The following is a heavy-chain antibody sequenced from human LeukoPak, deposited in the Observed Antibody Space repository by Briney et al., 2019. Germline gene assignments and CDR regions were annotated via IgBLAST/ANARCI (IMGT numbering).Heavy chain of an antibody. CDR2: ISGSGGST. Sequence: SGGSLRLSCAASGFSFSSYAMSWVRQAPGKGLEWVSVISGSGGSTYYADSVKGRFTISRDISKNTLYLQMSSLRAEDTAVYYCARRAGGYSHPYDYWGQGVLVTVSS. D-gene: IGHD4-23*01. J-gene: IGHJ4*02. CDR3: ARRAGGYSHPYDY. CDR1: GFSFSSYA. V-gene: IGHV3-23*01.